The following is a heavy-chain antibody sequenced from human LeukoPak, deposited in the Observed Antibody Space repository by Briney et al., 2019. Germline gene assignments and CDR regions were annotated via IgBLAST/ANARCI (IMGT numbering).Heavy chain of an antibody. D-gene: IGHD6-19*01. CDR3: AKVAVAAYQDYYYYMDV. J-gene: IGHJ6*03. V-gene: IGHV3-23*01. CDR1: GFTFSSYA. Sequence: PGGSLGLSCAASGFTFSSYAMSWVRQAPGKGLEWVSAISGSGGSTYYADSVKGRFTISRDNSKNTLYLQMNSLRAEDTAVYYCAKVAVAAYQDYYYYMDVWGKGTTVTVSS. CDR2: ISGSGGST.